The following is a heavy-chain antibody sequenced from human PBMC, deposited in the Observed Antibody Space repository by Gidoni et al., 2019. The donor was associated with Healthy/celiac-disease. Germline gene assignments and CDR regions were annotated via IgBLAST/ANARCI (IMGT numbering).Heavy chain of an antibody. CDR3: ARGGAVAGSSAFDI. D-gene: IGHD6-19*01. V-gene: IGHV3-48*03. CDR1: GLTFSSYD. J-gene: IGHJ3*02. CDR2: ISSSGSSI. Sequence: EVQLVESGRGLVQPGGSLRLSCAASGLTFSSYDMNWVRQAPGKGREWGSYISSSGSSIYYADSVKCRFTIYRDNEKNSLYLQMNSLRAEDTAVYYCARGGAVAGSSAFDIWGQGTMVTVSS.